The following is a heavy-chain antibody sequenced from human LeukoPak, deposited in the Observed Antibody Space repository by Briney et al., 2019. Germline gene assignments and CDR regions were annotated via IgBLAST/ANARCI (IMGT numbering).Heavy chain of an antibody. D-gene: IGHD3-10*01. Sequence: GGSLRLSCAGSGFIFNNAYVHWVRQAPGKGLQWVGRIKSTDDGATAEYAAPVKGRFSLSRDDSKNTVILQLNGLKIEDAGVYYCTPGYGSSSGYDHWGQGTRVTVSS. J-gene: IGHJ4*02. CDR2: IKSTDDGATA. V-gene: IGHV3-15*07. CDR1: GFIFNNAY. CDR3: TPGYGSSSGYDH.